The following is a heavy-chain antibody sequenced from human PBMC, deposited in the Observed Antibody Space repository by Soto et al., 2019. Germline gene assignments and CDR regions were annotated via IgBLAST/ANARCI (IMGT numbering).Heavy chain of an antibody. D-gene: IGHD6-6*01. CDR3: ARDKRPRRYYYGMDV. CDR1: VGSISSYY. Sequence: SETLSLTCTFSVGSISSYYWSWIRQPPGKGLEWIGFIYYTGSTNYNPSLRSRVTISVDTSKNQFSLKLRSVNAADTAVYFCARDKRPRRYYYGMDVWGQGTTVNVSS. V-gene: IGHV4-59*01. J-gene: IGHJ6*02. CDR2: IYYTGST.